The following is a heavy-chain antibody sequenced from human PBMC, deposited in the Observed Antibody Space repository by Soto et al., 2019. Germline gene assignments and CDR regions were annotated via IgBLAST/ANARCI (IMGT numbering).Heavy chain of an antibody. CDR1: GFTFSSYS. J-gene: IGHJ4*02. Sequence: LRLSCAASGFTFSSYSMNWVRQAPGKGLEWVSSISSSSSYIYYADSVKGRFTISRDNAKNSLYLQMNSLRAEDTAVYYCARVPRSSSYVDYWGQGTLVTVSS. D-gene: IGHD6-13*01. CDR2: ISSSSSYI. V-gene: IGHV3-21*01. CDR3: ARVPRSSSYVDY.